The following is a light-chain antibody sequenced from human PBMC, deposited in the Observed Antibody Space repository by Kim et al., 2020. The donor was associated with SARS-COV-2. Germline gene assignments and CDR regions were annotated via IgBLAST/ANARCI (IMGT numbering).Light chain of an antibody. CDR3: QSYVSSPLL. CDR2: EDN. CDR1: SGSIASNY. J-gene: IGLJ2*01. V-gene: IGLV6-57*04. Sequence: NFMLTQPHSVSESPGKTVTISCTRSSGSIASNYVQWYQQRPGSAPTTVIYEDNQRPSGVPDRFSGSIDSSSNSASLTISGLKTEDEADNFFQSYVSSPLLFGGGTQLTAL.